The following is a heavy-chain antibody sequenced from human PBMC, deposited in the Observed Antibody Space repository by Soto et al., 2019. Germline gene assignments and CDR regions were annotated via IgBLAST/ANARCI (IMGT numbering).Heavy chain of an antibody. CDR3: ASNGSDSAWFFLDP. CDR1: GGAIGGYY. V-gene: IGHV4-59*03. Sequence: PSETLSLTCSLSGGAIGGYYWSWIRQPPGKALEWIGYVSYSGSTDYHPSLKSRVSISIDTSKNQFSLKMISVTAADTAVYYCASNGSDSAWFFLDPWGQGTMVTVYS. D-gene: IGHD6-19*01. CDR2: VSYSGST. J-gene: IGHJ5*02.